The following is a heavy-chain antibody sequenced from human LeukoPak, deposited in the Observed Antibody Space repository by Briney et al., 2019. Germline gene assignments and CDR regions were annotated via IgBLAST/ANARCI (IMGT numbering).Heavy chain of an antibody. Sequence: PGRSLRLSCAASGLTFSSYGMHWVRQAPGKGLEWVAVISYDGSNKYYADSVKGRYTISRDNSKNTLYLQMNSLRAEDTAVYYCAKVIGVIVVVGPFDYWGQGTLVTVSS. CDR2: ISYDGSNK. CDR3: AKVIGVIVVVGPFDY. D-gene: IGHD3-22*01. J-gene: IGHJ4*02. CDR1: GLTFSSYG. V-gene: IGHV3-30*18.